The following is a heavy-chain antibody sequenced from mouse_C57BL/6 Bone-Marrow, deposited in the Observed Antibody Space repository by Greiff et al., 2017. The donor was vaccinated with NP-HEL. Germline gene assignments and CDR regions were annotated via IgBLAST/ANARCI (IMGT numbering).Heavy chain of an antibody. Sequence: QVHVKQSGAELVKPGASVKLSCKASGCTFTEYTIHWVKQRSGQGLEWIGWFYPGSGSIKYNEKFKDKATLTADKSSSTVYMELSRLTSEDSAVYFCARHEDYYGSSLAWFAYWGQGTLVTVSA. CDR1: GCTFTEYT. V-gene: IGHV1-62-2*01. CDR3: ARHEDYYGSSLAWFAY. D-gene: IGHD1-1*01. J-gene: IGHJ3*01. CDR2: FYPGSGSI.